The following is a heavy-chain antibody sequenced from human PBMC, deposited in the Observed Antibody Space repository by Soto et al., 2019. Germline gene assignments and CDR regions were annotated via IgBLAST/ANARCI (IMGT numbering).Heavy chain of an antibody. CDR1: GGSFSGYY. CDR2: INHSGST. D-gene: IGHD6-6*01. J-gene: IGHJ4*02. CDR3: ARRQTRPKQLVRTYYFDY. V-gene: IGHV4-34*01. Sequence: QVQLQQWGAGLLKPSETLSLTCAVYGGSFSGYYWSWIRQPPGKGLEWIGEINHSGSTNYNPSLKSRVTISVDPSKNQFSLKLSSVTAADTAVYYCARRQTRPKQLVRTYYFDYWGQGTLVTVSS.